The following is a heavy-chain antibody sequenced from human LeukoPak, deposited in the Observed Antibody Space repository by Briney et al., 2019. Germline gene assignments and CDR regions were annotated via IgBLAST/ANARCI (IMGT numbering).Heavy chain of an antibody. D-gene: IGHD3-10*01. J-gene: IGHJ4*02. CDR2: INPNSGGT. CDR3: ARDPNTYYYGSGTDY. CDR1: GYTFTGYY. V-gene: IGHV1-2*02. Sequence: ASVRVSCKASGYTFTGYYMHWVRQAPGQGLEWMGWINPNSGGTNYAQKFQGRVTMTRDTSISTAYMELSRLRSDDTAVYYCARDPNTYYYGSGTDYSGQGTLVTVSS.